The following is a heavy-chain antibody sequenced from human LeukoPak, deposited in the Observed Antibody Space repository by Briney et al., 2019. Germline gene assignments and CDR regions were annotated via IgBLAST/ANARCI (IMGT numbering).Heavy chain of an antibody. CDR1: GGSISSSSYY. Sequence: SETLSLTCTVSGGSISSSSYYWGWIRQPPGKGLEWIGSIYYSGSTYYNPSLKSRVTISVDTSKNQFSLKLSSVTAADTAVYYCASLYGGYTRPYWYFDLWGRGTLVTVSS. J-gene: IGHJ2*01. D-gene: IGHD4-17*01. V-gene: IGHV4-39*07. CDR3: ASLYGGYTRPYWYFDL. CDR2: IYYSGST.